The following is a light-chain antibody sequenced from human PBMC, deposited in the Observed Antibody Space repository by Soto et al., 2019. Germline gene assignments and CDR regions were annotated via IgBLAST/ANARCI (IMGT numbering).Light chain of an antibody. V-gene: IGKV1-39*01. CDR3: QHSYSTPFI. J-gene: IGKJ3*01. CDR2: AAS. Sequence: DIQMTQSPSSLSASIGDRVTITCRASQSINHYLNWYQQKPGKAPKLLIYAASSLQSGVPSRFSGSGSETDFTLTINSLQPEDFSTYYCQHSYSTPFIFGPGTKVDIK. CDR1: QSINHY.